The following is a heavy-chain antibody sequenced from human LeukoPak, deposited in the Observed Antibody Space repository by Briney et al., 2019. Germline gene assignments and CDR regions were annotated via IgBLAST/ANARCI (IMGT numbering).Heavy chain of an antibody. CDR1: GFTFSNYW. J-gene: IGHJ6*03. CDR3: ASGYYMDV. Sequence: GGSLRLSCAASGFTFSNYWMHWVHQAPGKGLVWVSCINSDGSSTTYADSVKGRFTISRDNAKNTLYLQMNSLRAEDTAVYYCASGYYMDVWGKGTTVTVSS. CDR2: INSDGSST. V-gene: IGHV3-74*01.